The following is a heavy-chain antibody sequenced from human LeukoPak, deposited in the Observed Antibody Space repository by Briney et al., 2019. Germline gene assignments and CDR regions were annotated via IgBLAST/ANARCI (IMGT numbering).Heavy chain of an antibody. CDR3: ARDGVRGVIGY. CDR2: IYTSGST. V-gene: IGHV4-61*02. J-gene: IGHJ4*02. Sequence: PSETLSLTCTVSGGSISSGIFYWSWIRQPAGKGLEWIGRIYTSGSTNYNPSLKSRVTISVDTSKDQFSLKLSSVTAADTAVYYCARDGVRGVIGYWGQGTLVIVSS. CDR1: GGSISSGIFY. D-gene: IGHD3-10*01.